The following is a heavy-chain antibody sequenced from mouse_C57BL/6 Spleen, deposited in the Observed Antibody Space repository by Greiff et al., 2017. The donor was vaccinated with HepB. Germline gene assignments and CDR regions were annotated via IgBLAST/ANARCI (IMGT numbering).Heavy chain of an antibody. CDR2: ISSGGSYT. V-gene: IGHV5-6*01. Sequence: EVQLVESGGDLVKPGGSLKLSCAASGFTFSSYGMSWVRQTPDKRLEWVATISSGGSYTSYPDSVKGRFTISRDNAKNTLYLQMSSLKSEDTAMYYCARYYGSSYGRGVMDYWGQGTSVTVSS. CDR1: GFTFSSYG. CDR3: ARYYGSSYGRGVMDY. D-gene: IGHD1-1*01. J-gene: IGHJ4*01.